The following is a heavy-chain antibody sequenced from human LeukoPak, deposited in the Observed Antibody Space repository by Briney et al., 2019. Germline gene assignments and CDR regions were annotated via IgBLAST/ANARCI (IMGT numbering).Heavy chain of an antibody. CDR1: GYSFTSYW. CDR3: ATPGGLRYFDGVSPAL. D-gene: IGHD3-9*01. CDR2: IYPGDSDT. V-gene: IGHV5-51*01. J-gene: IGHJ4*02. Sequence: GESLKISCKGSGYSFTSYWIGWVRQMPGKGLEWMGIIYPGDSDTRYSPSFQGQVTVSADKSISTAYLQWSSLKASDTAMYYCATPGGLRYFDGVSPALWGQGTLVTVSS.